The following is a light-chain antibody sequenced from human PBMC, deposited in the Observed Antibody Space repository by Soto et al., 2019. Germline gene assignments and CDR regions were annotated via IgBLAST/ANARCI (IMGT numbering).Light chain of an antibody. V-gene: IGKV3-15*01. CDR2: GAS. J-gene: IGKJ1*01. Sequence: EIVMTQSPATLSVSPGERATLSCRASQSVSSNLAWYHQKPGQAPRLLIYGASTRATGIPARFSGSGSGTEFTLTISILQSENFAVYYCQQYNNWPRGTFGQGTKVEIK. CDR1: QSVSSN. CDR3: QQYNNWPRGT.